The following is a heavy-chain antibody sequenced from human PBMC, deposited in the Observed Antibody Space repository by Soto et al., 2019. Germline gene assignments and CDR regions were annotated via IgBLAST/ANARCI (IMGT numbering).Heavy chain of an antibody. CDR2: IKSKTDGGTT. V-gene: IGHV3-15*07. Sequence: EVQLVESGGGLVKPGGSLRLSCAASGFTFSNAWMNWVRQAPGKGLEWVGRIKSKTDGGTTDYAAPVKGRFTISRDDSKNTLYLQMNSLKTEDTAVYYLTTVKDYDFWSGYANYYGMDVWGQGTTVTVSS. CDR3: TTVKDYDFWSGYANYYGMDV. D-gene: IGHD3-3*01. CDR1: GFTFSNAW. J-gene: IGHJ6*02.